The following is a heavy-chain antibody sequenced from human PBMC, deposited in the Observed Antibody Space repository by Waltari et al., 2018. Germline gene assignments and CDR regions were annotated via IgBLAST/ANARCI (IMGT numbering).Heavy chain of an antibody. CDR1: GGSFRGYY. V-gene: IGHV4-34*01. J-gene: IGHJ5*02. D-gene: IGHD3-22*01. CDR3: ARFRRLRYYDSRAVNWFDP. Sequence: QVQLQQWGAGLLKPSETLSLTCAVYGGSFRGYYWSWIRQPPGKGLEWIGEINHSGSTNYNPSLKSRVTISVDTSKNQFSLKLSSVTAADTAVYYCARFRRLRYYDSRAVNWFDPWGQGTLVTISS. CDR2: INHSGST.